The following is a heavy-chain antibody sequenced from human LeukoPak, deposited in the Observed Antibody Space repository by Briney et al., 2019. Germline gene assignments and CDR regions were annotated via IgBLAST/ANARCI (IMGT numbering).Heavy chain of an antibody. V-gene: IGHV3-48*03. Sequence: GGSLRLSCAASGFTFSSYEMNWVRQAPGKGLEWVSYISSSGRTIYYADSVKGRFTISRDNAKNSLYLQMNSLRAEDTGVYYCARAGYCSGGSCYGSDYWGQGTLVSVSS. D-gene: IGHD2-15*01. CDR3: ARAGYCSGGSCYGSDY. CDR1: GFTFSSYE. J-gene: IGHJ4*02. CDR2: ISSSGRTI.